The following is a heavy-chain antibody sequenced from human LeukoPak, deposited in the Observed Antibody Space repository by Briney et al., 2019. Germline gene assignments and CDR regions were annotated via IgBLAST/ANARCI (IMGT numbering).Heavy chain of an antibody. CDR2: IYYSGST. CDR3: ARDRGVRGVSFFDY. V-gene: IGHV4-59*01. CDR1: GGSISSYY. J-gene: IGHJ4*02. Sequence: SETLSLTCTVSGGSISSYYWSWIRQPPGKGLEWIGYIYYSGSTNYNPSLKSRVTISVDTSKNQFSLKLGSVTAADTAVYYCARDRGVRGVSFFDYWGQGTLVTVSS. D-gene: IGHD3-10*01.